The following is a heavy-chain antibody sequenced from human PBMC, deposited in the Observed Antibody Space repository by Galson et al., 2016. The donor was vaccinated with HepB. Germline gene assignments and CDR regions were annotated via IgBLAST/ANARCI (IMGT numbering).Heavy chain of an antibody. V-gene: IGHV3-48*01. D-gene: IGHD2-2*01. Sequence: SLRLSCAASGFTFSGSGVNWVRQAPGKGLQWVAYISSAFSPIYYADSVMGRFTISRDNSMNTLYLQMDSLRAEDTAIYYCTKDQLIVIVPAAGNWFDPWGQGTLVTVSS. CDR1: GFTFSGSG. CDR2: ISSAFSPI. J-gene: IGHJ5*02. CDR3: TKDQLIVIVPAAGNWFDP.